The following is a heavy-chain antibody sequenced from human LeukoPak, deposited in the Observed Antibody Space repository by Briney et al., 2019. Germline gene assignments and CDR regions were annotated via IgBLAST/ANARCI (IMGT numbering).Heavy chain of an antibody. V-gene: IGHV4-4*07. J-gene: IGHJ3*02. Sequence: SETPSLTCTVPGGSISSYYWSWIRQPAGKGLEWIGRIYTSGSTNYNPSLKSRVTMSVDTSKNQFSLKLSSVTAADTAVYYCARDRFSGELLVSGAFDIWGQGTMVTVSS. CDR1: GGSISSYY. CDR2: IYTSGST. CDR3: ARDRFSGELLVSGAFDI. D-gene: IGHD1-26*01.